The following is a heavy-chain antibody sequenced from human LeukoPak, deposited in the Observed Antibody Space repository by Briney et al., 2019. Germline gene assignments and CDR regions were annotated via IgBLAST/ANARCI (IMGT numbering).Heavy chain of an antibody. CDR2: IKQDGSEK. Sequence: PGGSLRLSCVASGFTFSSSWMSWVRQAPGKGLEWVANIKQDGSEKSYVESVRGRFTISRDNAKNSLYLQLSSLRAEDTALYYCARDNPPDYWGQGTLVTVSS. J-gene: IGHJ4*02. CDR3: ARDNPPDY. CDR1: GFTFSSSW. V-gene: IGHV3-7*03.